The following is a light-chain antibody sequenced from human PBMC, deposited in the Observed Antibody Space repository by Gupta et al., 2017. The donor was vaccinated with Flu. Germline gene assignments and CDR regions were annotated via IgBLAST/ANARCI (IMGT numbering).Light chain of an antibody. CDR3: QSYDSSLTAHV. J-gene: IGLJ1*01. Sequence: QSVLTQPPSVSGAPGQRVTISCTGSSSNIGAGFDVHWYRQLPGTAPKLLIYVNINRPSGVPDRFSASNSGTSASLAMAGLQADDEADYYCQSYDSSLTAHVFGTGTKVTVL. CDR1: SSNIGAGFD. CDR2: VNI. V-gene: IGLV1-40*01.